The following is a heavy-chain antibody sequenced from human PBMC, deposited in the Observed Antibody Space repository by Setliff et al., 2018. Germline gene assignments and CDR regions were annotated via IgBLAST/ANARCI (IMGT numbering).Heavy chain of an antibody. CDR2: MNGDGST. CDR3: AAYYGNRGGPAS. V-gene: IGHV4-59*08. D-gene: IGHD3-10*01. Sequence: SETLSLTCSVYGESFSNNYWSWIRQPPGKGLEWIGHMNGDGSTHCNPSLKSRVTLSRDTSKNQFSLSLTSVTAADTAIYYCAAYYGNRGGPASWGQGTLVTVSS. CDR1: GESFSNNY. J-gene: IGHJ5*02.